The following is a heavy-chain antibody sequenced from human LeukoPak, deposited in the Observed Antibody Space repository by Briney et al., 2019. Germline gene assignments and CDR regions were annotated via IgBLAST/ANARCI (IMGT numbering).Heavy chain of an antibody. D-gene: IGHD3-16*01. V-gene: IGHV4-30-2*01. Sequence: KSSETVSLTCAVSGGSISSGGYSWRWIRQPPGEGLEWIGYIYHSGSTYYIPSRKSRVTISVDRSKNQFSMKLSSVSAAGSAVHYCASGGGSVFDYWGQGALVTV. CDR1: GGSISSGGYS. CDR2: IYHSGST. J-gene: IGHJ4*02. CDR3: ASGGGSVFDY.